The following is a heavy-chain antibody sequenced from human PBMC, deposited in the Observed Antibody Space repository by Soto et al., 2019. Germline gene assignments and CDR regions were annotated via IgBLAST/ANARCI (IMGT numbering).Heavy chain of an antibody. CDR3: ARHPERIAQIGWFDP. V-gene: IGHV3-48*01. Sequence: GGSLRLSCAASGFTFSSYSMNWVRQAPGKGLEWASYISSSSSTIYYADSVKGRSTISRDNAKNSLYLQMNSLRAEDTAVYYCARHPERIAQIGWFDPWGQGTLVTVSS. J-gene: IGHJ5*02. CDR2: ISSSSSTI. D-gene: IGHD6-13*01. CDR1: GFTFSSYS.